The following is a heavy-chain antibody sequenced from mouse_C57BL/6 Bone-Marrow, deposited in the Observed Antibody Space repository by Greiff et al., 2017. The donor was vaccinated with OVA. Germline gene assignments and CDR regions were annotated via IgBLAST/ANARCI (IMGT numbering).Heavy chain of an antibody. CDR2: IDPSDSYT. CDR1: GYTFTSYW. V-gene: IGHV1-69*01. J-gene: IGHJ1*03. D-gene: IGHD2-10*02. CDR3: ARQYGNFYWYFDV. Sequence: VQLQQSGAELVMPGASVKLSCKASGYTFTSYWMHWVTQSPGQGLEWIGEIDPSDSYTTYNQKFKGKSTLTVDKSSSTAYMQLSSLTYEDSAVYYGARQYGNFYWYFDVWGTGTTVTVSS.